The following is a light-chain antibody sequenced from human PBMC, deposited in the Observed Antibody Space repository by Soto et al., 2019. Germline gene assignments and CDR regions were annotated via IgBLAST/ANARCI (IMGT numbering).Light chain of an antibody. V-gene: IGKV3-20*01. Sequence: IVLTQSPGTLSLSPGERAPLSCLASQSVSNSYLAWYQQKPGQAPRLLICGASSRATGIPDRFSGSGSGTDFILTISRLEPEDFAVYYCQQYGRSPWTFGQGTKVDI. CDR3: QQYGRSPWT. CDR2: GAS. CDR1: QSVSNSY. J-gene: IGKJ1*01.